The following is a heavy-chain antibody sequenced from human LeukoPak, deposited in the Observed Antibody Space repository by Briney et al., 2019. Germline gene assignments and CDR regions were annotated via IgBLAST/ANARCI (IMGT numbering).Heavy chain of an antibody. CDR1: GDSISGGSYY. D-gene: IGHD5-24*01. V-gene: IGHV4-39*01. Sequence: PSETLSLTCTVSGDSISGGSYYWAWIRQPPGKGLEWIGSVYYTGSTYYMSSLKSRVTISADTSKNLFSLKVNSMTAADTAVYYCARHGPPMQRQFYDSWGQGTLVTVSS. CDR2: VYYTGST. CDR3: ARHGPPMQRQFYDS. J-gene: IGHJ4*02.